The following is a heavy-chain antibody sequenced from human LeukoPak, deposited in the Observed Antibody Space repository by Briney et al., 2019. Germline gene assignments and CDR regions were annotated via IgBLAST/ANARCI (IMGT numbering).Heavy chain of an antibody. D-gene: IGHD1-26*01. Sequence: GGSLRLSCAASGFTFDDYAMHWVRQAPGKGLEWVSGISWNSGSIGYADSVKGRFTISRDNAKNSLYLQMNSLRAEDTALYYCAKSRNLVGASNSFDYWGQGTLVTVSS. J-gene: IGHJ4*02. CDR1: GFTFDDYA. CDR3: AKSRNLVGASNSFDY. V-gene: IGHV3-9*01. CDR2: ISWNSGSI.